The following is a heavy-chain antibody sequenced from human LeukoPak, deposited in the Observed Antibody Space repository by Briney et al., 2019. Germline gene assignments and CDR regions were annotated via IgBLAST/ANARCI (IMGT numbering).Heavy chain of an antibody. V-gene: IGHV5-51*01. CDR1: GYTFTSYW. CDR2: IYPGDSDT. CDR3: ARSWAMAQNLDS. J-gene: IGHJ4*02. Sequence: GESLKISCEGSGYTFTSYWIAWVRQMPGKGLEWMGIIYPGDSDTRYSPSFQGQVTISADNPISTAYLQWSSLKASDTAIYYFARSWAMAQNLDSWGQGTLVTVSS. D-gene: IGHD5-18*01.